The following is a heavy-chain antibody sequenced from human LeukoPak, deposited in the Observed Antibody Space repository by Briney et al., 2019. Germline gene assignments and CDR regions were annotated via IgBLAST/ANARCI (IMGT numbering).Heavy chain of an antibody. Sequence: GGSLRLSCAASGFTVSSNYMSWVRHAPGKGLEWVSYISSSGSTIYYADSVKGRFTISRDNAKNSLYLQMNSLRAEDTAVYYCAREIAARPYWGQGTLVTVSS. J-gene: IGHJ4*02. V-gene: IGHV3-11*01. CDR3: AREIAARPY. D-gene: IGHD6-6*01. CDR1: GFTVSSNY. CDR2: ISSSGSTI.